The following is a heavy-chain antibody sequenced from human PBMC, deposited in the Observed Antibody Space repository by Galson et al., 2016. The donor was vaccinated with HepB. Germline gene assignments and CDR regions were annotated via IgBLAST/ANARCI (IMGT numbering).Heavy chain of an antibody. CDR1: GFNFGDYC. D-gene: IGHD3-22*01. Sequence: SLRLSCAASGFNFGDYCMSWFRQAPGKGLEWVGFIRNKAFDGTTEYAASVGGRFTISRDDSQRIAYLQMNSLKTDDTAVYYCSRDPEFSSGFSFDLWGQGTPVTVSS. V-gene: IGHV3-49*03. J-gene: IGHJ1*01. CDR3: SRDPEFSSGFSFDL. CDR2: IRNKAFDGTT.